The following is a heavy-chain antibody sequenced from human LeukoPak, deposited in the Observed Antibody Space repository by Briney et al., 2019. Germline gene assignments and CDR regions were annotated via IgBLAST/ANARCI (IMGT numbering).Heavy chain of an antibody. CDR2: IWYDGSKT. Sequence: GGSLRLSCLASGFRFRRFAMNWVRQAPGKGLEWVGQIWYDGSKTYYGDSVKGRFTISRDNSKSTLYLQMDSPRVVDTAVYYSARIMSFDWFDPWGQGTLVTVSS. V-gene: IGHV3-33*03. CDR3: ARIMSFDWFDP. D-gene: IGHD2-15*01. J-gene: IGHJ5*02. CDR1: GFRFRRFA.